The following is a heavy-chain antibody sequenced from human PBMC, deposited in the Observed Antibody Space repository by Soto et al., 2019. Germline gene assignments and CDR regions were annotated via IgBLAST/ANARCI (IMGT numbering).Heavy chain of an antibody. D-gene: IGHD5-18*01. CDR3: ARDSGYSYGPSDY. J-gene: IGHJ4*02. CDR1: GFTFSSYS. CDR2: ISSNTSTI. V-gene: IGHV3-48*02. Sequence: EVQLVESGGGLVQPGGSLRLSCAASGFTFSSYSMNWVRQAPGKGLEWVSCISSNTSTIYYADSVKGRFTISRDNDKNSLYLQMNSLRDEDTAVYYCARDSGYSYGPSDYWGQGTLVTVS.